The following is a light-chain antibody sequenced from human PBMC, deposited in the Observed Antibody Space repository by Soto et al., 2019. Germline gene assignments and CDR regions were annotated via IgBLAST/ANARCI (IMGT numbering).Light chain of an antibody. V-gene: IGLV2-14*01. CDR3: MSYLSTATVQVV. Sequence: QSALTQPASVSGSPGQSITISCTGTSSDVGGYKYVSWYQQYPGKAPKLMIYEVSNRPSGVSNRFSGSKSGNTASLTISGLQAEDEADYYCMSYLSTATVQVVFGGGTKLTVL. CDR1: SSDVGGYKY. J-gene: IGLJ2*01. CDR2: EVS.